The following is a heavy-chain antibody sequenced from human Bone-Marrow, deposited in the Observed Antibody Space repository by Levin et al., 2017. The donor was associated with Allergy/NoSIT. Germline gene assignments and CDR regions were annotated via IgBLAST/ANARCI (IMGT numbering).Heavy chain of an antibody. Sequence: GGSLRLSCVASGFSFSSYTMNWVRQAPGKGLEWVSSITSRSSYIYDADSVKGRFTTSRDDAKNSLYLQMNSLRAEDTAIYYCARDSLYTDYYFDNWGQGSLVTVSS. D-gene: IGHD1-1*01. CDR1: GFSFSSYT. J-gene: IGHJ4*02. CDR2: ITSRSSYI. V-gene: IGHV3-21*01. CDR3: ARDSLYTDYYFDN.